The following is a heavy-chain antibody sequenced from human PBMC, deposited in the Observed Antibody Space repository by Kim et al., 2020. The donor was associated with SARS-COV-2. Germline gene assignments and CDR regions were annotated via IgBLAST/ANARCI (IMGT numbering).Heavy chain of an antibody. CDR2: ISYDETNK. J-gene: IGHJ6*02. CDR3: ATDHQIAAPRPFYYGMDV. V-gene: IGHV3-30*03. D-gene: IGHD6-6*01. Sequence: GGSLRLSCAASGFTFSSYGMHWVRQAPGKGLEWVAVISYDETNKYYADSVKGRFTISRDNSRNTLYLQMNSLRAEDTAVYYCATDHQIAAPRPFYYGMDVWGQGTTVFVSS. CDR1: GFTFSSYG.